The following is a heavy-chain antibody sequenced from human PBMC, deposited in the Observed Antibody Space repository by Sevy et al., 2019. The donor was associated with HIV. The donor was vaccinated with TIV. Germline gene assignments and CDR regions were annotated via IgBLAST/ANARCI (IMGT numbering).Heavy chain of an antibody. V-gene: IGHV4-30-2*01. D-gene: IGHD6-19*01. Sequence: SETLSLTCAVSGASISIGDYSWSWIRQPPGRGLEWIGYIYHFGTTYYNPSLKSRVTISVDRSKNQFSLKLTSVTAADTAMYYCARVQDRSGWLNWIDPWGQGTLVTVSS. CDR3: ARVQDRSGWLNWIDP. J-gene: IGHJ5*02. CDR1: GASISIGDYS. CDR2: IYHFGTT.